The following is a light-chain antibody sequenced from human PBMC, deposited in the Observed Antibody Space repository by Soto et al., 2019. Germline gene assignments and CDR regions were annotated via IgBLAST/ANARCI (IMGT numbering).Light chain of an antibody. V-gene: IGKV3-20*01. Sequence: EIVLTQSPGTLSLSPGERAPLSCRASQCVNSRYLAWYQQKAGQAPSLLIYGASRRATGIPDRFSGSGSGTDFTLTLSRLEPEDFAVYYCQQYGSTPRTFGQGTKVDIK. J-gene: IGKJ1*01. CDR1: QCVNSRY. CDR2: GAS. CDR3: QQYGSTPRT.